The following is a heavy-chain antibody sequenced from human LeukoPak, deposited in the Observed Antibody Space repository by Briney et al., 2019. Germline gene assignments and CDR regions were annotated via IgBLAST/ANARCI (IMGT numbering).Heavy chain of an antibody. D-gene: IGHD3-16*01. CDR3: AREAYLWVGDVAHRPFDF. CDR2: ISSSSSYI. Sequence: GGSLRLSCAASGFTFSSYSMNWVRQAPGKGLEWVSSISSSSSYIYYADSVKGRFTISRDNAKNSLYLQMNSLRAEDTAVYYCAREAYLWVGDVAHRPFDFWGQGTLVTVSS. V-gene: IGHV3-21*04. CDR1: GFTFSSYS. J-gene: IGHJ4*02.